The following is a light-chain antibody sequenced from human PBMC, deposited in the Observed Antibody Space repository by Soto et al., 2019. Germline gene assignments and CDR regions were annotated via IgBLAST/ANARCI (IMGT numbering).Light chain of an antibody. CDR3: TSYAGINNLV. V-gene: IGLV2-8*01. J-gene: IGLJ2*01. Sequence: QSALTQPPSASGSPGQSVTISCTGTSSDIGGYNFVSWYQQHPGKAPKLMIYDVTKRPSGVPDRFSGSKSGNTASLTVSGIQAEDEADYYCTSYAGINNLVFGGGTKLTVL. CDR2: DVT. CDR1: SSDIGGYNF.